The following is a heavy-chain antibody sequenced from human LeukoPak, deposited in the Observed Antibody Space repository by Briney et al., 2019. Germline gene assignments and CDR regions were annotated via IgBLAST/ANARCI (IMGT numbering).Heavy chain of an antibody. CDR1: GFTFSSYA. D-gene: IGHD3-10*01. CDR2: INSVGSST. CDR3: ANLVATGLDY. J-gene: IGHJ4*02. V-gene: IGHV3-23*01. Sequence: QTGGSLRLSCAASGFTFSSYAMSWVRQAPGKGLEWVSAINSVGSSTYYADSVKGRFTISRDNSKNTLDLQMNSPRAEDTALYYCANLVATGLDYWGQGTLVTVSS.